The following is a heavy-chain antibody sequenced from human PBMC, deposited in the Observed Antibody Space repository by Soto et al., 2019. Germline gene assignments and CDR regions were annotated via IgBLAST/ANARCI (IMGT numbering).Heavy chain of an antibody. D-gene: IGHD4-4*01. Sequence: QVQLVQSGAEVKTPGASVKVYCKASGYTFTSYYMHWVRLAPGQGLEWMGIINPDGGGTSYAQQFQGRVIMTRETSTSTVYMEMSSMRSEDTAVYYCAVGGNYLSMDVWGQGTTVTVSS. CDR3: AVGGNYLSMDV. J-gene: IGHJ6*02. CDR2: INPDGGGT. V-gene: IGHV1-46*01. CDR1: GYTFTSYY.